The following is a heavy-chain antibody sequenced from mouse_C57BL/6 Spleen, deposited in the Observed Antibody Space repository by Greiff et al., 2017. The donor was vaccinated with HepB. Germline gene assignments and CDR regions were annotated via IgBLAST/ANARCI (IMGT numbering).Heavy chain of an antibody. CDR2: ISSGGDYI. Sequence: DVQLVESGEGLVKPGGSLKLSCAASGFTFSSYAMSWVRQTPEKRLEWVAYISSGGDYIYYADTVKGRFTISRDNARNTLYLQMSSLKSEDTAMYYCTREGTGPYAMDYWGQGTSVTVSS. CDR1: GFTFSSYA. D-gene: IGHD4-1*01. CDR3: TREGTGPYAMDY. J-gene: IGHJ4*01. V-gene: IGHV5-9-1*02.